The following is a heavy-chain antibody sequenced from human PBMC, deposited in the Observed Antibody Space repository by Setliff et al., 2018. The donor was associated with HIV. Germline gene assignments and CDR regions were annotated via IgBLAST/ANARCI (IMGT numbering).Heavy chain of an antibody. CDR2: INPSGGST. J-gene: IGHJ2*01. Sequence: ASVKVSCKASGYTFNNYYMHWVRQAPGQGLEWMGIINPSGGSTSHAQRLQGRVTMTRDTSTSTVYMELTGLRSEDTAVYYCARDDHYYDSGSLYSDWYFDLWGRGTLVTVSS. V-gene: IGHV1-46*02. D-gene: IGHD3-10*01. CDR1: GYTFNNYY. CDR3: ARDDHYYDSGSLYSDWYFDL.